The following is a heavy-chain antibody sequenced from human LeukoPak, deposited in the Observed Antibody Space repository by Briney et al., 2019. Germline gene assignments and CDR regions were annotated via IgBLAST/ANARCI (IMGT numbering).Heavy chain of an antibody. D-gene: IGHD4-17*01. CDR1: GGSISSYY. Sequence: SETLSLTCTVSGGSISSYYWNWIRQPPGKGLEWIGNIYYSGSTNYNPSLKSRVTISVDMSKNQFSLKLSSVTAADTAVYYCARNTVTGVSFDYWGQGTLVTVSS. J-gene: IGHJ4*02. V-gene: IGHV4-59*12. CDR2: IYYSGST. CDR3: ARNTVTGVSFDY.